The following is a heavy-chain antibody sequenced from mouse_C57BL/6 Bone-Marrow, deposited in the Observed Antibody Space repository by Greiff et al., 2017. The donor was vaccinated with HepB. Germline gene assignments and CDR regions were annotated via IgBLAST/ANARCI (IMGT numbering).Heavy chain of an antibody. CDR2: IYPRSGNT. CDR3: ARERKDSSGSSAY. CDR1: GYTFTSYG. Sequence: QVQLQQSGAELARPGASVKLSCKASGYTFTSYGISWVKQRTGQGLEWIGEIYPRSGNTYYNEKFKGKATLTADKSSSTAYMELRSLTSEDSAVYFCARERKDSSGSSAYWGQGTLVTVSA. J-gene: IGHJ3*01. D-gene: IGHD3-2*02. V-gene: IGHV1-81*01.